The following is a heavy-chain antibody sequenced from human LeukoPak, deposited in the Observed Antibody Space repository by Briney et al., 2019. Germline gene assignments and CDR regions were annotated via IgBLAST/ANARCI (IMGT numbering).Heavy chain of an antibody. J-gene: IGHJ3*02. V-gene: IGHV3-23*01. CDR2: ISSNGGDT. D-gene: IGHD1-26*01. CDR3: TGGNPSIVGSRDPFDI. Sequence: QPGGSLRLSCAASVFTFSSHSMAWVRQPPGKGPEWVSSISSNGGDTYYADSVRGRFTISRDNSENMLHLQMNSLSAEDTAVYYCTGGNPSIVGSRDPFDIWGQGTMVTVSS. CDR1: VFTFSSHS.